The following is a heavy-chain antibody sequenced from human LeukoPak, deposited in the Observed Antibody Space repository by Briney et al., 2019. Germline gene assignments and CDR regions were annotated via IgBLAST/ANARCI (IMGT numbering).Heavy chain of an antibody. V-gene: IGHV3-23*01. CDR2: IRANGVDT. CDR3: AKGGYTSWLDA. D-gene: IGHD2-15*01. CDR1: GFTFNSYW. Sequence: GGSLRLSCTASGFTFNSYWMSGVRQAPGKGLEWVSNIRANGVDTHYADSAKGRFTFSRDNSKETLYLEMNSLRAEDTAVYYCAKGGYTSWLDAWGQGTMVTVSS. J-gene: IGHJ5*02.